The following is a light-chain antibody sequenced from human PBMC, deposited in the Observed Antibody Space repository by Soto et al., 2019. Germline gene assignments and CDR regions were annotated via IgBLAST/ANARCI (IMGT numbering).Light chain of an antibody. CDR3: SSYTSSSTYV. CDR2: EVS. Sequence: LTQPASVSRSPGQSITISCTGTSSDVGGYNYVSWYQQHPGKAPKLMIYEVSNRPSGVSNRFSGSKSGNTASLTISGLQAEDEADYYCSSYTSSSTYVFGTGTKVTVL. CDR1: SSDVGGYNY. V-gene: IGLV2-14*01. J-gene: IGLJ1*01.